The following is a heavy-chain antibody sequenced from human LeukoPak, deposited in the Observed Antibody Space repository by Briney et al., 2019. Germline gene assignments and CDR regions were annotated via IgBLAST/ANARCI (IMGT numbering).Heavy chain of an antibody. CDR3: ARDRGGELEY. D-gene: IGHD1-7*01. Sequence: GGSLRLSCAASGFTFSSYAMHWVRQAPGKGLEWVAVISYDGSNKYYADSVKGRFTISRDNSKNTLYLQMNSLRAEDTAVYYCARDRGGELEYWGQGTLVTVSS. CDR1: GFTFSSYA. V-gene: IGHV3-30*04. CDR2: ISYDGSNK. J-gene: IGHJ4*02.